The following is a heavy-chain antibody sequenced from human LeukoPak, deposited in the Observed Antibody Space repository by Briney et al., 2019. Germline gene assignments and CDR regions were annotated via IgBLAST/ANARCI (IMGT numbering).Heavy chain of an antibody. J-gene: IGHJ4*02. CDR2: IIPIFGIA. D-gene: IGHD5-18*01. Sequence: ASVKGSCKASGGTVRSYAISWVRQAPGQGLEWMGRIIPIFGIANYAQKFQGRVTITADKSTSTAYMGLSSLRSEDTAVYYCASGYSYGDGTYYFDYWGQGTLVTVSS. CDR3: ASGYSYGDGTYYFDY. V-gene: IGHV1-69*04. CDR1: GGTVRSYA.